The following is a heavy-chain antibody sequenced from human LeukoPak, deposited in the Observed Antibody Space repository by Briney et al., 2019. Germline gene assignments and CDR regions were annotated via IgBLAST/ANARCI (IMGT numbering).Heavy chain of an antibody. CDR1: GDSISKRNHY. D-gene: IGHD6-6*01. CDR2: IYYRGSS. Sequence: SETLSLTCTVSGDSISKRNHYWGWIRQPPGKGLAWIGSIYYRGSSYYNPSLRSRVTIYVDTSKNQFSLKLSFVTAADTAVYYCARLGLVGPYSSSAYYFDYWGQGALVTVSS. J-gene: IGHJ4*02. CDR3: ARLGLVGPYSSSAYYFDY. V-gene: IGHV4-39*01.